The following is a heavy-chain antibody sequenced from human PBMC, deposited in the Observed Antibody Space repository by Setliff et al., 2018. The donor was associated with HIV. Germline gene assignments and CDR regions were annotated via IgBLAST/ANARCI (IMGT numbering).Heavy chain of an antibody. CDR2: IFDSGSA. D-gene: IGHD3-16*01. V-gene: IGHV4-59*08. Sequence: SETLSLTCTVSGGSIRSYYWNWIRQPPGKGLGSIGHIFDSGSAYYNPSLKSRVTISLDTSKNQFSLKLTSVTAAGTAVYYCARGGAGYPAKGRAMDVWGQGTTVTVSS. CDR1: GGSIRSYY. CDR3: ARGGAGYPAKGRAMDV. J-gene: IGHJ6*02.